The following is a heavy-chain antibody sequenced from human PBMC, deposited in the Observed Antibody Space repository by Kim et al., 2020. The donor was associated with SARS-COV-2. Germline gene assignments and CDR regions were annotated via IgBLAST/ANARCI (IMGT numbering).Heavy chain of an antibody. Sequence: GGSLRLFCAASGFTFSSYAMSWVRQAPGKGLEWVSAISGSGGSTYYADSVKGRFTISRDNSKNTLYLQMNSLRAEDTAVYYCAKSERITRLVMITLIDYWGQGTLVTVCS. J-gene: IGHJ4*02. D-gene: IGHD3-22*01. CDR3: AKSERITRLVMITLIDY. CDR1: GFTFSSYA. CDR2: ISGSGGST. V-gene: IGHV3-23*01.